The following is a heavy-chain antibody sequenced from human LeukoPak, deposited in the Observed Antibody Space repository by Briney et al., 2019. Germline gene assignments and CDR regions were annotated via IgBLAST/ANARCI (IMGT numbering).Heavy chain of an antibody. CDR2: MNPNSGNT. V-gene: IGHV1-8*01. CDR1: GYTFTSYD. D-gene: IGHD3-10*01. J-gene: IGHJ6*03. Sequence: GASVKVSCKASGYTFTSYDINWVRQATGQGLEWMGWMNPNSGNTGYAQKFQGRVTMTRNTSISTAYMELSSLRSEDTAVYYCARVSWELLWFGEFSYYYYMDVWGKGTTVTISS. CDR3: ARVSWELLWFGEFSYYYYMDV.